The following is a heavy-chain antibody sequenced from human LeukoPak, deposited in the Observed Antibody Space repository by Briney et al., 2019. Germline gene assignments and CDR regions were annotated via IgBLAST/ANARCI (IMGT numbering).Heavy chain of an antibody. CDR3: ARDLVTEPSGDWFDP. Sequence: PGGSLSLSCAASGFTFSSYDMSWFRQPPGKGRQWVSAITGSGSSTYYTDSVKSRFTISRDKSKNTLYLQMNSLTDEDTAVYYCARDLVTEPSGDWFDPRGDRNLGTASS. CDR1: GFTFSSYD. J-gene: IGHJ5*02. CDR2: ITGSGSST. D-gene: IGHD2-2*01. V-gene: IGHV3-23*01.